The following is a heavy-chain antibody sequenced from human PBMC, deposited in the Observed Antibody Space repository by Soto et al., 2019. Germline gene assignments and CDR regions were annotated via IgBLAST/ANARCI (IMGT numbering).Heavy chain of an antibody. D-gene: IGHD3-10*01. CDR3: AKADTMVRGVIWSPADY. J-gene: IGHJ4*02. CDR1: GFTFSNYA. V-gene: IGHV3-23*01. Sequence: GGSLRLSCAASGFTFSNYAMTWVRQAPGKGLEWVSALSGSGVSTYYADSVMGRFTISRDNSKNTVYLQMNSLRAEDTAVYYCAKADTMVRGVIWSPADYWGQGTLVSVSS. CDR2: LSGSGVST.